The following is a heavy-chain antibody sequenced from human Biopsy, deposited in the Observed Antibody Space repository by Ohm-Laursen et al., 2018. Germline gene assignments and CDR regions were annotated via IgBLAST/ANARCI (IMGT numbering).Heavy chain of an antibody. CDR2: IYTIGDT. Sequence: GTLSLTCTVSGASMTGYFWTWVRQPAGKGLEWIGHIYTIGDTTYNPSLESRVTMSLGTSKNQFSLKMTSLTAADTAVYFCAREDEGLLRALDLWGQGTMVTVPS. V-gene: IGHV4-4*07. D-gene: IGHD3-3*01. J-gene: IGHJ3*01. CDR3: AREDEGLLRALDL. CDR1: GASMTGYF.